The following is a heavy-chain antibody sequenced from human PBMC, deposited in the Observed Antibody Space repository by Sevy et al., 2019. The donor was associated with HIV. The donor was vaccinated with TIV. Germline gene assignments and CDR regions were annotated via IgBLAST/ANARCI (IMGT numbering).Heavy chain of an antibody. CDR3: TTDSKKRRLSALLDY. CDR2: IKSKTDGGTT. J-gene: IGHJ4*02. V-gene: IGHV3-15*01. Sequence: ERSLRLSCAASGFTFSNAWMSWVRQAPGKGLQWVGRIKSKTDGGTTDYAAPVKGRFTISRDDSKNTLYLQMNSLKTEDAAIYYCTTDSKKRRLSALLDYWGQGTQVIVSS. CDR1: GFTFSNAW.